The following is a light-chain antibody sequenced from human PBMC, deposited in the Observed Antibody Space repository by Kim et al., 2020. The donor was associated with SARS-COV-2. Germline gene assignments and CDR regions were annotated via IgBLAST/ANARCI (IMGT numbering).Light chain of an antibody. CDR1: SGDVGGYKF. Sequence: GQSVTISCSGISGDVGGYKFVSWYQQHPGKVPKLIIYDVSKRPSGVPDRFSGSKSGNTASLTISGLQAEDEADYYCCSYAGSYIWVFGGGTQLTVL. CDR2: DVS. V-gene: IGLV2-11*01. J-gene: IGLJ2*01. CDR3: CSYAGSYIWV.